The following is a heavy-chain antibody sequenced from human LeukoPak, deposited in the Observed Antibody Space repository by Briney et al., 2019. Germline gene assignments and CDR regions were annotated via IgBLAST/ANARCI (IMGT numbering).Heavy chain of an antibody. V-gene: IGHV3-48*01. J-gene: IGHJ3*02. CDR3: ARTDAFDI. CDR1: GFAFSVYS. CDR2: ISGGSDTM. Sequence: SGGSLRLSSAASGFAFSVYSMNWVRQAPGKGLEWVSYISGGSDTMYFADSVKGRFTISRDNAKNSLYLQMNSLRAEDTALYYCARTDAFDIWGQGTMVTVSS.